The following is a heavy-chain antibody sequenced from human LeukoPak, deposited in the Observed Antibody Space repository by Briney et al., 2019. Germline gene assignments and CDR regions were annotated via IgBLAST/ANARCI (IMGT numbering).Heavy chain of an antibody. CDR3: ATGGLYYYDSSGYRRREYFQH. Sequence: GASVKVSCKASGGTFSSYAISWVRQAPGQGLEWMGIINPSGGSTSYAQKFQGRVTMTRDMSTSTVYMELSSLRSEDTAVYYCATGGLYYYDSSGYRRREYFQHWGQGTLVTVSS. D-gene: IGHD3-22*01. J-gene: IGHJ1*01. CDR2: INPSGGST. V-gene: IGHV1-46*01. CDR1: GGTFSSYA.